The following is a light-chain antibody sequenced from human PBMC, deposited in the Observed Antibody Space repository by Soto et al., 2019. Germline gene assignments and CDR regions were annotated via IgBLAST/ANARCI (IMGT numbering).Light chain of an antibody. Sequence: QSALTQPPSASGSPGQSVTISCTGTNSDVGGSNYVSWYQQHPGKAPKLVIYEVSMRPSGVPDRFSGSRSGNTASLTVYGLQAEDEADYYCSSNIGGTNLKILGGGTKLTVL. CDR1: NSDVGGSNY. V-gene: IGLV2-8*01. CDR3: SSNIGGTNLKI. CDR2: EVS. J-gene: IGLJ2*01.